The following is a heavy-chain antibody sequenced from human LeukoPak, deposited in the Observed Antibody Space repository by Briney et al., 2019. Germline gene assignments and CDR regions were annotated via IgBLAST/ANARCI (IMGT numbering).Heavy chain of an antibody. CDR1: GGSVSSGSYY. CDR3: ARGSLGVAGTRTAYYFDY. CDR2: INHNENT. V-gene: IGHV4-61*01. D-gene: IGHD6-19*01. Sequence: SETLSLTCTVSGGSVSSGSYYWSWIRQPPGKGLEWIGEINHNENTNYNPSLKSRVTMSVDTSKNQVSLKLSSVTAADTAVYYCARGSLGVAGTRTAYYFDYWGQGTLVTVSS. J-gene: IGHJ4*02.